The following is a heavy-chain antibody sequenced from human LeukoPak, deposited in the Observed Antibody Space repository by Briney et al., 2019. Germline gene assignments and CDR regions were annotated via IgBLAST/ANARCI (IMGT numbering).Heavy chain of an antibody. V-gene: IGHV4-39*01. CDR3: SRIRFFNWSPGY. Sequence: SETLSLTCTVSGGTISSSSYYWGWIRQPPGKGLEWIGSIFYSGSPYYNPSLKSRVTMSVDTSKNQFSLKLSSVTAADTALYYCSRIRFFNWSPGYWGQGTLVTVSS. CDR1: GGTISSSSYY. CDR2: IFYSGSP. J-gene: IGHJ4*02. D-gene: IGHD3-9*01.